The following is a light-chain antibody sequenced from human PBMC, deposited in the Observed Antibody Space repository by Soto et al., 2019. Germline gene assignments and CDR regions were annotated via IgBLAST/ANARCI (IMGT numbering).Light chain of an antibody. CDR3: CSYAVSSTFVV. J-gene: IGLJ2*01. Sequence: QSVLTQPASVSGSPGQSITISCTGTSSDVGSDNLVSWYQQHPGKAPKLMIYEGSTRPSGVSNRVSGSESGNTAYLTISGLQAEDEADYYCCSYAVSSTFVVFGGGTKLTVL. V-gene: IGLV2-23*03. CDR2: EGS. CDR1: SSDVGSDNL.